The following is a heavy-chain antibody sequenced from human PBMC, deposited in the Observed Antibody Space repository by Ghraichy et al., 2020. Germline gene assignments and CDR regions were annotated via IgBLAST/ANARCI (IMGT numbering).Heavy chain of an antibody. CDR3: ARGTREDY. V-gene: IGHV3-7*01. D-gene: IGHD5-24*01. CDR2: IKHDGNEK. CDR1: GFTFSTYW. J-gene: IGHJ4*02. Sequence: GGPLRLSCAASGFTFSTYWMSWVRQAPGKGLEWVANIKHDGNEKYYVDSVKGRFTISRDNAKNSLYLQMNSLRAEDTAVYYCARGTREDYWGQGTLVTVSS.